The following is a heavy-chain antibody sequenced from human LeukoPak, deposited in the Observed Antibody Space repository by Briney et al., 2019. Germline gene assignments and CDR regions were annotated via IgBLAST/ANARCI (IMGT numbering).Heavy chain of an antibody. J-gene: IGHJ6*03. Sequence: SETLSLTCTVSGYSISSGYYWSWIRQPAGKGLEWIGRIYTSGSTNYNPSLKSRVSMSVDTSKNQFSLKLSSVTAADTAVYYCARDLLSSSWYDFYYYMDVWGKGTTVTISS. V-gene: IGHV4-4*07. CDR1: GYSISSGYY. CDR2: IYTSGST. CDR3: ARDLLSSSWYDFYYYMDV. D-gene: IGHD6-13*01.